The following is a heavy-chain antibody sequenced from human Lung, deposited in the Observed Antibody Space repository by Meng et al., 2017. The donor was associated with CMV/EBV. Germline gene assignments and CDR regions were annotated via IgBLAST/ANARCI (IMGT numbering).Heavy chain of an antibody. CDR2: IPHRGSS. CDR3: LRRSGGSV. Sequence: VPVRDSGPALVKPSDTLSLTCAASGDSITNHNWWAWVRQPPGKGLEWIGEIPHRGSSAYNPSLKSRVSMSIDKSKNQFSLKLTSVTAADTAVYHCLRRSGGSVWGQGTLVTVSS. J-gene: IGHJ1*01. V-gene: IGHV4-4*02. D-gene: IGHD3-10*01. CDR1: GDSITNHNW.